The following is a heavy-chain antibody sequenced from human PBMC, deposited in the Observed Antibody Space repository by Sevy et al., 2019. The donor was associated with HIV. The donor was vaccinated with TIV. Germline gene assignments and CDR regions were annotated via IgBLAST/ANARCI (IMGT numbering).Heavy chain of an antibody. D-gene: IGHD1-26*01. J-gene: IGHJ6*02. V-gene: IGHV3-30-3*01. Sequence: GGSLRLSCAASGFTFSSYAMHWVRQAPGKGLEWVAVISDDGSNKYYADSVKGRFTISRDNSKNTLYLQMDGLRAEDTAVYYCARDDGRGYYCCDMDVWGQGTTVTVSS. CDR2: ISDDGSNK. CDR3: ARDDGRGYYCCDMDV. CDR1: GFTFSSYA.